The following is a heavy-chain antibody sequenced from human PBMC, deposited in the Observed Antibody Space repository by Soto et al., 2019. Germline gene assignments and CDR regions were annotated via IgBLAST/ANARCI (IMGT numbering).Heavy chain of an antibody. J-gene: IGHJ4*02. D-gene: IGHD6-19*01. Sequence: SETLSLTCAVSGGSISSANWWNWVRQPPGKGLEWIGEIDRTGSTDYNPSLKSRVTISVDKSKTQFSLNLSSVTAADTAVYYCARDLDVAGRQGMDYWGQGMSVTVSS. CDR1: GGSISSANW. V-gene: IGHV4-4*02. CDR2: IDRTGST. CDR3: ARDLDVAGRQGMDY.